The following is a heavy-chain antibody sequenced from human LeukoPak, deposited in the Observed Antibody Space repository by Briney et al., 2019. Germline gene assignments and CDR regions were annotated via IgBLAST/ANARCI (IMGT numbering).Heavy chain of an antibody. CDR1: GFTFSNYE. CDR2: ISSSGSTI. V-gene: IGHV3-48*03. J-gene: IGHJ4*02. D-gene: IGHD5-18*01. CDR3: ARDIANMPGRDSYGYDY. Sequence: GGSLRLSCAASGFTFSNYEMNWVRQAPGKGLEWVSYISSSGSTIWYADSVKGRFTISRDNAKNSLYLQMNSLRAEDSAVYYCARDIANMPGRDSYGYDYWGQGTLVTDSA.